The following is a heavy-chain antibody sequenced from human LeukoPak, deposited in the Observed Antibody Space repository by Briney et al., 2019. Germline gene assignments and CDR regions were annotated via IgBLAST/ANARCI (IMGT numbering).Heavy chain of an antibody. D-gene: IGHD3-10*01. J-gene: IGHJ4*02. CDR1: GGSISSSSYY. CDR2: IYYSGST. V-gene: IGHV4-39*01. Sequence: PSETLSLTCTVSGGSISSSSYYWGWIRQPPGKGLEWIGSIYYSGSTYYNPSLKSRVTISVDTSKNRFSLKLSSVTAADTAVYYCARIWFGELNYWGQGALVTVSS. CDR3: ARIWFGELNY.